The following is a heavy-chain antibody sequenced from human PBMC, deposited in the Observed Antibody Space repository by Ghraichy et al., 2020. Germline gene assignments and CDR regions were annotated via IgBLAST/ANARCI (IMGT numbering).Heavy chain of an antibody. V-gene: IGHV3-7*01. CDR3: ATYYTGNYRRIDY. CDR1: GFTFNNYW. D-gene: IGHD4-23*01. Sequence: GSLRLSCAASGFTFNNYWMTWVRQAPGKGLEWVANIRQDGSEKFYVDSVKGRFTISRDNAKNSLSLQMNSLIAEDTAVYYCATYYTGNYRRIDYWGQGTLVTVSS. CDR2: IRQDGSEK. J-gene: IGHJ4*02.